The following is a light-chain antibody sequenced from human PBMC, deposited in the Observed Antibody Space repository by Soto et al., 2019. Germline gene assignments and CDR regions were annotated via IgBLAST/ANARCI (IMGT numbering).Light chain of an antibody. V-gene: IGLV1-47*01. J-gene: IGLJ2*01. CDR2: RNN. Sequence: QSVLTQPPSASGTPGQRVTISCSGSSSNIGSKYVYWYQQLPGTAPNLLMYRNNQRPSGVPDRSSGSKSGTSASLAISGLRSEDEADYYCATWDAGVSGPAFGGGTKLTVL. CDR3: ATWDAGVSGPA. CDR1: SSNIGSKY.